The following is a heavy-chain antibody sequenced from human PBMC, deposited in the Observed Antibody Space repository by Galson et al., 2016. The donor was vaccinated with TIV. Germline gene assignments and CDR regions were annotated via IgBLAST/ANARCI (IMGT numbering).Heavy chain of an antibody. CDR2: INRDGSNT. D-gene: IGHD3-3*01. CDR1: GFIFSTYW. V-gene: IGHV3-74*01. CDR3: ARMNYDCWSGSNPWWWFDP. Sequence: SLRLSCAGSGFIFSTYWMHWVRQVPGKGLLWVSHINRDGSNTSYADSVKGRFIISRDNAKNLVYLQMNSLSGEDTAVYYCARMNYDCWSGSNPWWWFDPWGQGTQVTVSS. J-gene: IGHJ5*02.